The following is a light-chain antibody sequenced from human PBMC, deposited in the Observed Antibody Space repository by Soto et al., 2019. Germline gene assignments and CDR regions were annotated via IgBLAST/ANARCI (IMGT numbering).Light chain of an antibody. V-gene: IGKV3-11*01. CDR1: QSVSSY. J-gene: IGKJ4*01. CDR2: DAS. Sequence: EIVLTQSPATLSLSPGERATLSCRASQSVSSYLAWYQQKPGQSPRLLIYDASNRATGIPARFSGSGSGTDFTLTISSLEPEDFAVYYCHHRSNWRWLTFGGGTKVDIK. CDR3: HHRSNWRWLT.